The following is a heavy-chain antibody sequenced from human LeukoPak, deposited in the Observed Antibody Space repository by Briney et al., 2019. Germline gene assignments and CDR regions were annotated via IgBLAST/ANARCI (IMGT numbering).Heavy chain of an antibody. CDR2: IYTSGST. CDR1: GGSISSGSYY. D-gene: IGHD2-2*01. J-gene: IGHJ6*02. CDR3: ARGEVVPAASYGMDV. Sequence: PSEALSLTCTVSGGSISSGSYYWRWIRQPAGKGLEWIGRIYTSGSTNYNPSLKSRVTISVDTSKNQFSLKLSSVTAADTAVYYCARGEVVPAASYGMDVWGQGTTVTVSS. V-gene: IGHV4-61*02.